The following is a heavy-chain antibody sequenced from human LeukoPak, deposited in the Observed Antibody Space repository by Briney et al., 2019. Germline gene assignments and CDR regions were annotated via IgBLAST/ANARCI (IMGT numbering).Heavy chain of an antibody. V-gene: IGHV1-8*01. CDR2: MSPNSGDT. J-gene: IGHJ4*02. Sequence: ASVKVSCKASGYTFTSHDINWVRQATGQGLEWMGWMSPNSGDTGYAQKFQGRVTMTSDTSISTAYMELSSLRSEDTAIYYCVRTPPNWGFDYWGQGTLVTVSS. CDR1: GYTFTSHD. CDR3: VRTPPNWGFDY. D-gene: IGHD7-27*01.